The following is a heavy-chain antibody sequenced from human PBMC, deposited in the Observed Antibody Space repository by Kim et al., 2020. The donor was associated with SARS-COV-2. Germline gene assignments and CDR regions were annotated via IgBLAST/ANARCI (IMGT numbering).Heavy chain of an antibody. CDR2: ISSSSSYI. D-gene: IGHD3-9*01. V-gene: IGHV3-21*01. Sequence: GGSLRLSCAASGFTFSSYSMNWVRQAPGKGLEWVSSISSSSSYIYYADSVKGRFTISRDNAKNSLYLQMNSLSAEDTAVYYCARVGGPDYDILTGYFQYDYDGMGVGGRGTTVTVSS. CDR1: GFTFSSYS. J-gene: IGHJ6*02. CDR3: ARVGGPDYDILTGYFQYDYDGMGV.